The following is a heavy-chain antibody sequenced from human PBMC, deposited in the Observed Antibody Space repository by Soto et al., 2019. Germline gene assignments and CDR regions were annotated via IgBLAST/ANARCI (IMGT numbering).Heavy chain of an antibody. D-gene: IGHD2-2*01. Sequence: EVQLVESGGGLVQPGGSLRLSCAASGFTFSSYSMNWVRQAPGKGLGWVSYISSSSSTIYYADSVKGRFTISRDNAKNSLYLQMNSLRDEDTAVYYCARWARDIVVVPAANNDYWGQGTLVTVSS. CDR1: GFTFSSYS. V-gene: IGHV3-48*02. CDR2: ISSSSSTI. J-gene: IGHJ4*02. CDR3: ARWARDIVVVPAANNDY.